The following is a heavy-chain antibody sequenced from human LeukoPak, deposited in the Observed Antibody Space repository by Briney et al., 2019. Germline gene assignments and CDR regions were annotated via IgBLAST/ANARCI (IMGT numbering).Heavy chain of an antibody. CDR1: DGSISPYY. J-gene: IGHJ4*02. Sequence: TSETLSLTYSVSDGSISPYYWSWIRQSPGKGLEYIGYIFYSGTINYNPSLKSRVTMSVDTSKNQFSLKLTSVTAADTAIYYCAALRYYGSAYYFDYWGQGTLVTASS. CDR2: IFYSGTI. V-gene: IGHV4-59*12. D-gene: IGHD3-10*01. CDR3: AALRYYGSAYYFDY.